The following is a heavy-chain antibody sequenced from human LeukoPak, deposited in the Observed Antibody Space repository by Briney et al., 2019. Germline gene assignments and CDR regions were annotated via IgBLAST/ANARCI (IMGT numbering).Heavy chain of an antibody. J-gene: IGHJ4*01. V-gene: IGHV3-30*02. D-gene: IGHD5-18*01. CDR3: AKGALRGYTYGYTPYYFDY. CDR2: IQYDGSNK. Sequence: QPGGSLRLSCAVSGFTFSSYGMHWVRQAPGKGLEWVAFIQYDGSNKYYADSVRGRFTISRDNSKNTLYLQMNTLRAEDTAVYYCAKGALRGYTYGYTPYYFDYWGHGTLVTVSS. CDR1: GFTFSSYG.